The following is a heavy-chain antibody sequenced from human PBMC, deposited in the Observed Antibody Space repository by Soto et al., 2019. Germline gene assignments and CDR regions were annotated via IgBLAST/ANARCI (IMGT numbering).Heavy chain of an antibody. V-gene: IGHV3-48*01. J-gene: IGHJ6*02. CDR3: ARGPRAPPPHDYGMDV. CDR1: GLTFMTYD. Sequence: GGSLRLSCADSGLTFMTYDISWVRQSPGKGLEWISYISRTGNTIYYADSVKGRFTISRDNAQSSLFLQMNSLRVDDSAVYYCARGPRAPPPHDYGMDVWGQGTTVTVSS. CDR2: ISRTGNTI.